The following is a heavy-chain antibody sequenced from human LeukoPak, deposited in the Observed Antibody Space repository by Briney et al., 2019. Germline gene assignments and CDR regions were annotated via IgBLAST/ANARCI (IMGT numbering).Heavy chain of an antibody. D-gene: IGHD3-10*01. CDR1: GFTFSSYG. CDR3: ARDCYYGSGSYCYYYGMDV. J-gene: IGHJ6*04. CDR2: IWYGGSNK. Sequence: GGSLRLSCAASGFTFSSYGMHWVRQAPGKGLEWVAVIWYGGSNKYYADSVKGRFTISRDNSKNTLYLQMNSLRAEDTAVYYCARDCYYGSGSYCYYYGMDVWGKGTTVTVSS. V-gene: IGHV3-33*01.